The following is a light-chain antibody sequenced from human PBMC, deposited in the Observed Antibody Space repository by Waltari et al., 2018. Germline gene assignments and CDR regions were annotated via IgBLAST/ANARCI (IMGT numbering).Light chain of an antibody. CDR3: QQFDTPLS. J-gene: IGKJ4*01. CDR1: QDIRNY. V-gene: IGKV1-33*01. Sequence: DIQMTQSPPSLSASVGDRVTITCQASQDIRNYLNWYQQKAGKAPKLLIYDASKLETGVPSRFSGSGSGTDFTFTISSLQPEDIVTYYCQQFDTPLSFGGGTKVEIK. CDR2: DAS.